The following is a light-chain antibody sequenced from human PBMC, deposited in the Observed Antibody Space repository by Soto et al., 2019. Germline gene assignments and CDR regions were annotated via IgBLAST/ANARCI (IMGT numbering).Light chain of an antibody. V-gene: IGKV2-30*01. CDR1: QSLVYGDVTTF. Sequence: DVVMPQSPLSLPVTLGQPAAISCRSSQSLVYGDVTTFLSWFHQRPGQSPRRLIYKVSNRDSGVTDRFSGSGSVTDVTLTISRVEAEDVGVYYCMQGTHWPTYTFGQGTKLEIK. J-gene: IGKJ2*01. CDR2: KVS. CDR3: MQGTHWPTYT.